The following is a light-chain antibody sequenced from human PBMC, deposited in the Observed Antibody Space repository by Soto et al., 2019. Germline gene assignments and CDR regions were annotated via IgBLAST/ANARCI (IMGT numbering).Light chain of an antibody. Sequence: QSALTQPASVSGSPGQSITFSCTGTSSDVGAYNYVSWYQQHPGKAPKLMIYEVSNRPSGVSNRFSGSKSGNTASLTISGLQAEDEADYYCSSSTSSSTLVFGGGTKLTVL. CDR3: SSSTSSSTLV. V-gene: IGLV2-14*01. CDR2: EVS. CDR1: SSDVGAYNY. J-gene: IGLJ3*02.